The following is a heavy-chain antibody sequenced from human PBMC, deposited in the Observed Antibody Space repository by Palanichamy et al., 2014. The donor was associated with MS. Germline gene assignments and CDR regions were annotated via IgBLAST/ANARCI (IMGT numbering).Heavy chain of an antibody. CDR1: GGSFSGYC. J-gene: IGHJ6*02. V-gene: IGHV4-34*01. Sequence: QVQLQQWGAGLLKPSETLSLTCAVYGGSFSGYCWTWIRQPPGKGLEWIGEINHSGSTHYNPSLKSRVSISVDTSKNQFSLKLSSVSAADTAVHFCASGTPRKMLGAAARPSDYYHYGLDVWGQGTTVTVSS. D-gene: IGHD6-6*01. CDR3: ASGTPRKMLGAAARPSDYYHYGLDV. CDR2: INHSGST.